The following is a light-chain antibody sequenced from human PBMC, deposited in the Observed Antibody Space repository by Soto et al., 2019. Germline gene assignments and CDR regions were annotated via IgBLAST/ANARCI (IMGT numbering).Light chain of an antibody. Sequence: QSVLTQPPSVSGAPGQRVTISCTGSSSNIGAGYDVHWYQQLPGTAPKLLIYGNTNRPSGVPDRFSGSKSDTSASLAITGPQADDEADYYCQSYDSSLTGLYVFGTGTKLTVL. V-gene: IGLV1-40*01. CDR2: GNT. J-gene: IGLJ1*01. CDR3: QSYDSSLTGLYV. CDR1: SSNIGAGYD.